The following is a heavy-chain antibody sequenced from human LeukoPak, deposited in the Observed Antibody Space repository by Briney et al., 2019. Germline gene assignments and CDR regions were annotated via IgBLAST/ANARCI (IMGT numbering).Heavy chain of an antibody. CDR3: ATDPLVGAKPNAFDI. CDR1: GYTLTELS. J-gene: IGHJ3*02. CDR2: FDPEDGET. V-gene: IGHV1-24*01. Sequence: GASVKVSCKVSGYTLTELSMHWVRQAPGKGLEWMGGFDPEDGETIYAQKFQGRVTMTEDTSTDTAYMELSSLRSEDTAVYYCATDPLVGAKPNAFDIWGQGTMVTVSS. D-gene: IGHD1-26*01.